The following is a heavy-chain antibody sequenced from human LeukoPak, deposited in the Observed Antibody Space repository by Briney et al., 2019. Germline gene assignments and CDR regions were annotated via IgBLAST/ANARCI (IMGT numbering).Heavy chain of an antibody. CDR2: ISDYNGNT. J-gene: IGHJ4*02. Sequence: ASVKVSCTASGYTFTRYGTSWVCQAPGQGLEWMGWISDYNGNTNYAQKLQGRVTMTTDTSTSTAYMELRSLRSDDTAVYYCARDRIAATVDYWGQGTLVTVSS. V-gene: IGHV1-18*01. CDR1: GYTFTRYG. CDR3: ARDRIAATVDY. D-gene: IGHD6-13*01.